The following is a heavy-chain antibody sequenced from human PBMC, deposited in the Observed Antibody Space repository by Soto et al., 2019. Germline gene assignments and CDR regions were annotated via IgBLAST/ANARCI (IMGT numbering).Heavy chain of an antibody. D-gene: IGHD2-2*01. Sequence: QVQLVQSGAEVKKPGSSVKVSCKASGGTFSSYAISWVRQAPGQGLEWMGGIIPIFGTANYAQKFQARVTITADESTSPAYMELSSLSSEDTAVYYCARVVVVPAAMRNYWYFDLWGRGTLVTVSS. CDR1: GGTFSSYA. V-gene: IGHV1-69*01. CDR3: ARVVVVPAAMRNYWYFDL. CDR2: IIPIFGTA. J-gene: IGHJ2*01.